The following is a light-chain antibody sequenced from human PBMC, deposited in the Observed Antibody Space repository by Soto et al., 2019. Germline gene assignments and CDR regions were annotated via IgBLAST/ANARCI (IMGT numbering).Light chain of an antibody. CDR1: SIGSKS. CDR2: DDS. J-gene: IGLJ1*01. CDR3: QVGDTRSEHYV. Sequence: SYELTQSPSVSVAPGQTVSITCGGSSIGSKSVHWYQQKPGQAPVLVVYDDSDRRSGIPERFSGSNSGNTATLTITRVEAGDEAAYHCQVGDTRSEHYVFGAGTKLPVL. V-gene: IGLV3-21*02.